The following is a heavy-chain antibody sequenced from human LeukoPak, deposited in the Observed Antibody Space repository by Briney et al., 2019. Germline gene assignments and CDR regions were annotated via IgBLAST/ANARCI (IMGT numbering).Heavy chain of an antibody. CDR1: GFTFDDYG. Sequence: GGSLRLSCAASGFTFDDYGMSWVRQAPGKGLEWVADINWNGGSAGYGDSVKGRFTISRDNAKNSLYLQMNSLRVEDTALYYCARVGGGRWNYDSSGSPYFDYWGQGTLVTVSS. CDR3: ARVGGGRWNYDSSGSPYFDY. V-gene: IGHV3-20*04. J-gene: IGHJ4*02. CDR2: INWNGGSA. D-gene: IGHD3-22*01.